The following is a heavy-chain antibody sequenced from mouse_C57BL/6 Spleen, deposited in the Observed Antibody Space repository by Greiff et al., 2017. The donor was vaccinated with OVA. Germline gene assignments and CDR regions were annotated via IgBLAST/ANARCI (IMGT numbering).Heavy chain of an antibody. J-gene: IGHJ4*01. Sequence: EVKVVESGGGLVKPGGSLKLSCAASGFTFSDYGMHWVRQAPEKGLEWVAYISSGSSTIYYADTVKGRFTISRDNAKNTLFLQMTSLRSEDTAMYYCARLYYGSSYYAMDYWGQGTSVTVSS. D-gene: IGHD1-1*01. CDR1: GFTFSDYG. CDR3: ARLYYGSSYYAMDY. V-gene: IGHV5-17*01. CDR2: ISSGSSTI.